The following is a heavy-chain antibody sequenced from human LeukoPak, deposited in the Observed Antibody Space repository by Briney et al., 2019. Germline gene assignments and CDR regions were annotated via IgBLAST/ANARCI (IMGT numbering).Heavy chain of an antibody. J-gene: IGHJ3*02. V-gene: IGHV1-18*04. CDR2: ISAYNGNT. Sequence: ASVKVSCKASGYTFTSYYMHWVRQAPGQGLEWMGWISAYNGNTNYAQKLQGRVTMTTDTSTSTAYMELRSLRSDDTAVYYCAREQPPPEYAFDIWGQGTMVTVSS. D-gene: IGHD6-13*01. CDR1: GYTFTSYY. CDR3: AREQPPPEYAFDI.